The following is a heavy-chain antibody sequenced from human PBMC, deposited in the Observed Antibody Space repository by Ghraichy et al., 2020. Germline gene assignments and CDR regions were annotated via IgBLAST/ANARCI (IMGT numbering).Heavy chain of an antibody. CDR2: IIPIAGVA. D-gene: IGHD3-9*01. CDR3: ATMTTGPFYDVLASYYFDT. J-gene: IGHJ4*02. V-gene: IGHV1-69*04. Sequence: SVKVSCKASGGTFSSYAISWVRQAPGHGLEWMGRIIPIAGVATYAQNLQGRVTITADKSTSTSYMELSSLRSEDTALYYCATMTTGPFYDVLASYYFDTWGLGTLVSVSS. CDR1: GGTFSSYA.